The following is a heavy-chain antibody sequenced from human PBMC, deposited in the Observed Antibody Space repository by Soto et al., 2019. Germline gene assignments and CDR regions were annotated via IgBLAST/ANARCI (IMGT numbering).Heavy chain of an antibody. D-gene: IGHD2-15*01. CDR2: IYYRSKWFH. Sequence: SQTLSLTCVISGDSVSSNGACWNWIRQSPSRGLQWLGRIYYRSKWFHDYAASVESRMAINPDTTRNQFSLQLNYVTPEDTAVYYCARVHCSAGTCLDGLDFWGQGTTVTVSS. J-gene: IGHJ6*02. CDR1: GDSVSSNGAC. CDR3: ARVHCSAGTCLDGLDF. V-gene: IGHV6-1*01.